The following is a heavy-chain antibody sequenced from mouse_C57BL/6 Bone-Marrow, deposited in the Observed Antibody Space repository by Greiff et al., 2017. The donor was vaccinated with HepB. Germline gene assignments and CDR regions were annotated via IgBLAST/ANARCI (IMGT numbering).Heavy chain of an antibody. CDR3: ASPSNWAWFAY. Sequence: QVQLQQSGAELARPGASVKLSCKASGYTFTSYGISWVKQRTGQGLEWIVEIYPRRGNTYYNEKFKGKATLTADKSSSTAYMELRSLTSEDSAVYFCASPSNWAWFAYWGQGTLVTVSA. D-gene: IGHD4-1*01. CDR2: IYPRRGNT. J-gene: IGHJ3*01. V-gene: IGHV1-81*01. CDR1: GYTFTSYG.